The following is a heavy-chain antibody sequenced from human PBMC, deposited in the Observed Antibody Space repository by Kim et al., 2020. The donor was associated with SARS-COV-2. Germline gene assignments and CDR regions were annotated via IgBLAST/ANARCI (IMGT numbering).Heavy chain of an antibody. D-gene: IGHD3-9*01. CDR3: AKESPPESNFDWLPAADY. CDR1: GFTFSSYA. J-gene: IGHJ4*02. V-gene: IGHV3-23*01. Sequence: GGSLRLSCAASGFTFSSYAMSWVRQAPGKGLEWVSAISGSGGSTYYADSVKGRFTISRDNSKNTLYLQMNSLRAEDTAVYYCAKESPPESNFDWLPAADYWGQGTLVTVSS. CDR2: ISGSGGST.